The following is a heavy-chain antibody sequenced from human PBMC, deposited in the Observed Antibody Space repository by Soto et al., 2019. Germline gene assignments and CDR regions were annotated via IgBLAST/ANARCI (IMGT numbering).Heavy chain of an antibody. CDR1: GFTFSSYA. CDR3: ATPPVTGIVATIFDY. Sequence: PGGSLRLSCAASGFTFSSYAMSWVRQAPGKGLEWVSAISGSGGSTYYAETVKGRFTNSRDNSKNTLYLQMNSLRAEDTAVFYCATPPVTGIVATIFDYWGQGTLVTVSS. J-gene: IGHJ4*02. D-gene: IGHD5-12*01. V-gene: IGHV3-23*01. CDR2: ISGSGGST.